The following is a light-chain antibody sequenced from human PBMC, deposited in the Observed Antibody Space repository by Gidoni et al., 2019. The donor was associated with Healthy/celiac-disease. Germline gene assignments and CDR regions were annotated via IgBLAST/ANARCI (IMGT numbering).Light chain of an antibody. CDR3: QQYYSTPIT. J-gene: IGKJ5*01. Sequence: DIVMTQYPDSLAVSLGERATINCKSSQSVLYSSNNKNYLAWYQQKPGQPPKLLIYWASTREAGVPDRFSGSGSVTDFTLTISSLQAEDVAVYYCQQYYSTPITFGQGTRLEIK. CDR1: QSVLYSSNNKNY. V-gene: IGKV4-1*01. CDR2: WAS.